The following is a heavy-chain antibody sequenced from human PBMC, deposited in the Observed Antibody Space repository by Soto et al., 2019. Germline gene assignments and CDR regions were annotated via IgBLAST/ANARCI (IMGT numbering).Heavy chain of an antibody. CDR3: TRDGYSSGWYNYYGMDV. V-gene: IGHV3-49*04. CDR1: GFTFGDYA. Sequence: GGSLRLSCTASGFTFGDYAMSWVRQAPGKGLEWVGFIRSKAYGGTTEYAASVKGRFTISRDDSKSIAYLQMNSLKTEDTAVYYCTRDGYSSGWYNYYGMDVWGQGTTVTV. CDR2: IRSKAYGGTT. J-gene: IGHJ6*02. D-gene: IGHD6-19*01.